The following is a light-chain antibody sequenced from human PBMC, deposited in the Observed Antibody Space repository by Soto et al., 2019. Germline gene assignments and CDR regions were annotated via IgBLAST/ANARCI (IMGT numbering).Light chain of an antibody. J-gene: IGLJ2*01. CDR1: SSDVGGYNY. Sequence: QSALTQPASVSGSPGQSITISCTGTSSDVGGYNYVSWYQQHPGKAPKFMIYDVSNRPSGVSNRFSGSKSGNTASLTISGLQAEDEDDYYCSSYTSSSTVVFGGGTKLTVL. CDR3: SSYTSSSTVV. V-gene: IGLV2-14*01. CDR2: DVS.